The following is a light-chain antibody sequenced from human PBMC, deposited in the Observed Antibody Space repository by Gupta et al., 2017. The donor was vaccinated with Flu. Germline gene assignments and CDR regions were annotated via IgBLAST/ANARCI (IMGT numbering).Light chain of an antibody. CDR3: QYRQTYPIT. Sequence: PSFLSASEGDRVSSTCRATDGISSYSDCHQQTPGTAPNLLICESTTAQTGLSSRISGSASATYFTLTISILHPEDFANYCCQYRQTYPITFGGGTRLEIK. CDR2: EST. CDR1: DGISSY. J-gene: IGKJ4*01. V-gene: IGKV1-9*01.